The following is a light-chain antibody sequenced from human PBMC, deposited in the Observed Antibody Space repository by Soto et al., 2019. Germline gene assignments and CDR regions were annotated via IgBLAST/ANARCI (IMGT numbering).Light chain of an antibody. J-gene: IGKJ4*01. CDR2: DAS. V-gene: IGKV3-11*01. CDR1: QTISSY. CDR3: QQHSSWPLT. Sequence: EILLTQSQATLSFSPGDRATIPCPAGQTISSYLAWYQQKPGQAPRPLIYDASNRATGIPARFSGSGSGTDFTLTISSLEPEDFAVYYCQQHSSWPLTFGRGTKGDIK.